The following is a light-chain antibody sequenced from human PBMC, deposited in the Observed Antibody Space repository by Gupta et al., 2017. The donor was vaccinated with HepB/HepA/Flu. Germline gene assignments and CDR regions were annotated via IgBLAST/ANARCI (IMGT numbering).Light chain of an antibody. J-gene: IGKJ2*01. CDR3: QQSYSFPFT. CDR2: TAS. V-gene: IGKV1-39*01. CDR1: QSIRNY. Sequence: DIQMTQSPSSLSASVGDRVTITCRASQSIRNYLNWYQQKPGKAPKLMIYTASSLQSGVPTRFSGSGSGTDFTLTISSLQPEDVASYFCQQSYSFPFTFGQGTKPEIK.